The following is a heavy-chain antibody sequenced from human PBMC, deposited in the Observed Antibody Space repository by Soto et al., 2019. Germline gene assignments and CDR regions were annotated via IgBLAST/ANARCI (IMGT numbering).Heavy chain of an antibody. CDR2: VYWHDDK. CDR1: GFSLSTTGVN. D-gene: IGHD2-2*02. V-gene: IGHV2-5*01. CDR3: PHGYMNRQFDY. J-gene: IGHJ4*02. Sequence: QITLKESGPTLVKPAQTLTLTCTFSGFSLSTTGVNVGWVRQPPGKALEWLALVYWHDDKRYSPSLKIRLTVNKDTPNYQVDLTITSMDPVDTATYYCPHGYMNRQFDYWGQGTLVTVSS.